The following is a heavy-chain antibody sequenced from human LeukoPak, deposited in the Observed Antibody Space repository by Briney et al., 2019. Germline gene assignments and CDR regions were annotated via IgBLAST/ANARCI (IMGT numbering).Heavy chain of an antibody. Sequence: PGGSLRLSCVASGLIFSSHGMHWVRQAPGKGLEWVAGIWYDGRDQYYIDSVRGRFTVSRDNSKDTLYLEMNSLRAEDTAVYYCARYYGGVSFDYWGQGDQVTVSA. CDR2: IWYDGRDQ. D-gene: IGHD4-23*01. V-gene: IGHV3-33*01. CDR3: ARYYGGVSFDY. J-gene: IGHJ4*02. CDR1: GLIFSSHG.